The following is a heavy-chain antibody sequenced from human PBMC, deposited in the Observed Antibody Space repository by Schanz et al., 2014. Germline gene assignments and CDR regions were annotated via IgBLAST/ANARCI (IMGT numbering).Heavy chain of an antibody. J-gene: IGHJ2*01. D-gene: IGHD2-21*01. CDR2: ISYDGSDK. CDR1: RFTFSSYT. CDR3: AKGQGAVINNWYFDL. Sequence: QVQLVESGGGVVQPGRSLRLSCAASRFTFSSYTMHWVRQAPGKGLEWVALISYDGSDKFYADSVKGRFTISRDNSINTLSLQMNSLSADDTAVYYCAKGQGAVINNWYFDLWGRGTLVTVSS. V-gene: IGHV3-30*04.